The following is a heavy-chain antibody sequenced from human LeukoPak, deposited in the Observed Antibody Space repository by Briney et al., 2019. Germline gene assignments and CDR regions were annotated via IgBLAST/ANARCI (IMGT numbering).Heavy chain of an antibody. CDR2: TNPKSGGK. Sequence: ASVKVSCKASGYTFTDFYVHWVRQAPGQGLEWMGWTNPKSGGKNYAQKFQGRVTMTRDTTIRTAYMELSTLRSDDTAVYYCARGSHSGGPIPNFDYWGQGTLVTVSP. J-gene: IGHJ4*02. CDR1: GYTFTDFY. CDR3: ARGSHSGGPIPNFDY. D-gene: IGHD3-16*01. V-gene: IGHV1-2*02.